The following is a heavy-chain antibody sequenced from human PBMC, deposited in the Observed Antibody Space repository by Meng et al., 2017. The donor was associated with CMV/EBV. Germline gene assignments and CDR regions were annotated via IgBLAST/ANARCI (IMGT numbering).Heavy chain of an antibody. D-gene: IGHD3-3*01. Sequence: GESLKISCAASGFTFSSYSMNWVRQAPGKGLEWVSSISSSSSYIYYADSVKGRFTISRDNAKNSLYLQMNSLRAEDTAVYYCARQYYDFWRGPLGLNYYGMDVWGQGTTVTVSS. CDR2: ISSSSSYI. CDR3: ARQYYDFWRGPLGLNYYGMDV. CDR1: GFTFSSYS. V-gene: IGHV3-21*01. J-gene: IGHJ6*02.